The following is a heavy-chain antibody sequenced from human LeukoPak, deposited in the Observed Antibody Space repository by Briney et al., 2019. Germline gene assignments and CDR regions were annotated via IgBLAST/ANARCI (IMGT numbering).Heavy chain of an antibody. CDR1: GGSISSSSYY. CDR3: ARRADFDY. V-gene: IGHV4-39*01. Sequence: SETLSLTCTVSGGSISSSSYYWGWLRQPPGKGLEWIGIIYYTGSTYYNPSLKSRVTISVDTSKNQFSLKLSSVTAADTAVYYCARRADFDYWGQGTLVTVSS. J-gene: IGHJ4*02. CDR2: IYYTGST.